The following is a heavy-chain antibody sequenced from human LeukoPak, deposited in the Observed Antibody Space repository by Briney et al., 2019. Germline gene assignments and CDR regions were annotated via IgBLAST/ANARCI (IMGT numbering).Heavy chain of an antibody. J-gene: IGHJ6*02. Sequence: SGGSLRLSCAASGFTFSSYAMHWVRQAPGKGLEWVAVISYDGSNKYYADSVKGRFTISRDNSKNTLYLQMNSLRAEDTAVYYCARDGGVYDFWSGYYTRNYYYYGMDVWGQGTTVTVSS. CDR1: GFTFSSYA. CDR3: ARDGGVYDFWSGYYTRNYYYYGMDV. CDR2: ISYDGSNK. D-gene: IGHD3-3*01. V-gene: IGHV3-30-3*01.